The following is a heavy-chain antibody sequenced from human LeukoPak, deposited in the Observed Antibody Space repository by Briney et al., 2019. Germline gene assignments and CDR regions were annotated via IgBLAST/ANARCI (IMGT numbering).Heavy chain of an antibody. Sequence: SETLSLTCTVSGGSISSSSYYWGWIRQPPGKGLEWIGSIYYSGSTYYNPSLKSRVTISVDTSKNQFSLKLSSVTAADTAVYYCARNNATFDYWGQGTLVTVSS. CDR2: IYYSGST. CDR1: GGSISSSSYY. J-gene: IGHJ4*02. CDR3: ARNNATFDY. D-gene: IGHD1-14*01. V-gene: IGHV4-39*01.